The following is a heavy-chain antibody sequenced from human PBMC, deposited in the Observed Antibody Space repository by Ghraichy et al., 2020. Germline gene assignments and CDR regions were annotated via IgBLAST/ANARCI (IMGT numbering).Heavy chain of an antibody. CDR2: ISSSSSYI. Sequence: LSLTCAASGFTFSSYSMNWVRQAPGKGLEWVSSISSSSSYIYYADSVKGRFTISRDNAKNSLYLQMNSLRAEDTAVYYCARDEQLVPSPYYYYYYGMDVWGQGTTVTVSS. D-gene: IGHD6-13*01. J-gene: IGHJ6*02. CDR3: ARDEQLVPSPYYYYYYGMDV. V-gene: IGHV3-21*01. CDR1: GFTFSSYS.